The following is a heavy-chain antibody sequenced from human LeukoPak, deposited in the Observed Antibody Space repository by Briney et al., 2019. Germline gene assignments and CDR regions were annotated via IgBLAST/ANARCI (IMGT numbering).Heavy chain of an antibody. CDR3: ARGIVATTGDYYYYMDV. Sequence: GGSLRHSCAASGFTFSSYWMSWVRQAPGKGLEWVANIKQDGSEKYYVDSVKGRFTISRDNAKNSLYLQMNSLRAEDTAVYYCARGIVATTGDYYYYMDVWGKGTTVTVSS. CDR2: IKQDGSEK. D-gene: IGHD5-12*01. CDR1: GFTFSSYW. J-gene: IGHJ6*03. V-gene: IGHV3-7*01.